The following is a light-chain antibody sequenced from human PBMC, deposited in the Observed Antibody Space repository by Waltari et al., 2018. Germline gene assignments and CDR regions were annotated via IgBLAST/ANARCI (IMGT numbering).Light chain of an antibody. CDR1: KSISSY. CDR2: AAS. Sequence: DIQMTQSPSSLSASVGDRVTITCRASKSISSYLNWYQQKPGKAPKLLIYAASSLESGVPSRFSGSGSGTDFTLTISSLQPEDFATYYCKQSYSTPPYTFGQGTKLEIK. J-gene: IGKJ2*01. V-gene: IGKV1-39*01. CDR3: KQSYSTPPYT.